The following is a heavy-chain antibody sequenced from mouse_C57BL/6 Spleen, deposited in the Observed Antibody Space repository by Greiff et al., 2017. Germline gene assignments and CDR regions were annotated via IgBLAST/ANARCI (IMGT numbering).Heavy chain of an antibody. J-gene: IGHJ4*01. CDR1: GYTFTDYY. Sequence: QVQLQQSGAELVRPGASVKLSCKASGYTFTDYYINWVKQRPGQGLEWIARIYPGSGNTYYNEKFKGKATLTAEKSSSTAYMQLSSLTSEDSAVYFCARGDYGYYEGYAMDYWGQGTSVTVSS. V-gene: IGHV1-76*01. D-gene: IGHD2-3*01. CDR2: IYPGSGNT. CDR3: ARGDYGYYEGYAMDY.